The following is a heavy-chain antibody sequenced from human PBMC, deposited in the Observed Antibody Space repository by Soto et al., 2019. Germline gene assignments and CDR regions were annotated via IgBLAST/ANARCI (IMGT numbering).Heavy chain of an antibody. V-gene: IGHV5-51*01. J-gene: IGHJ4*02. D-gene: IGHD6-13*01. Sequence: GESLKISCQGSGYTFTSYWIGWVRQMPGKGLEWMGIIYPGDSDTRYSPSFQGQVTISVDKYISTPYLQWSGLKASDTAMYYCAKRGPYSSSWYYFDYWGQGTLVTVSS. CDR2: IYPGDSDT. CDR1: GYTFTSYW. CDR3: AKRGPYSSSWYYFDY.